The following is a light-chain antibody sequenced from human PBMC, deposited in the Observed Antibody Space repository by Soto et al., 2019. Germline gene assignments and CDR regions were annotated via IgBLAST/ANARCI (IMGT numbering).Light chain of an antibody. CDR1: QSLSSY. J-gene: IGKJ5*01. CDR2: DAS. V-gene: IGKV3-11*01. Sequence: TQSPSSLSASVGDRVTITCRASQSLSSYLNWYQQKPGQAPRLLIYDASNRATGIPDRFSGSGSGTDFTLTISRLEPEDFAVYYCQKLSKWPPITFGQGTRLEIK. CDR3: QKLSKWPPIT.